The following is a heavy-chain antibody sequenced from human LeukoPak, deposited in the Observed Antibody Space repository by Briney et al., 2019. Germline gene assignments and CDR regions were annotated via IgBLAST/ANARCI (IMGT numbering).Heavy chain of an antibody. J-gene: IGHJ4*02. D-gene: IGHD1-26*01. CDR3: AKGGKWDVTPFDY. Sequence: GSLRLSCAASGFTFTSYSMNWVRQAPGKGLEWVSTISGGGGSTYYADSVKGRFTISRDNSKNTMYLQVNSLRAEDTAVYYCAKGGKWDVTPFDYWGQGTLVTVSS. CDR2: ISGGGGST. CDR1: GFTFTSYS. V-gene: IGHV3-23*01.